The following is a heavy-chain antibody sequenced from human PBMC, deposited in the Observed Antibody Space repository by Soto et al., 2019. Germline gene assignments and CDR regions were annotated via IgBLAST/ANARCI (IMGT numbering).Heavy chain of an antibody. J-gene: IGHJ6*02. CDR1: GFVLSTYS. CDR3: ANQKIRFSVAGTLYGLGV. CDR2: ISSTSGTI. D-gene: IGHD6-19*01. Sequence: GGSLRLSCEASGFVLSTYSMNWVRQAPGKGLEWISYISSTSGTIYYADSVKGRFTIFRDNAKNSLFLQMNGLRDDDTAVYYCANQKIRFSVAGTLYGLGVWGQGTTVTVSS. V-gene: IGHV3-48*02.